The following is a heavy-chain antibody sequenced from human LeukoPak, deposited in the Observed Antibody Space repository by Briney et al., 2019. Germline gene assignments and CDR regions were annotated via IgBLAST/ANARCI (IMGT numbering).Heavy chain of an antibody. J-gene: IGHJ5*02. Sequence: PGGSLRLSCAASGFTFRNYGMHWVRQAPGKGLEWVALMWSDGSNQYYADSVKGRFTISRDNSKNMLYLEMNRLRVDDTAVYYCARDRNSGVNYPHPWGQGTLVTVSS. D-gene: IGHD1-26*01. CDR3: ARDRNSGVNYPHP. V-gene: IGHV3-33*01. CDR1: GFTFRNYG. CDR2: MWSDGSNQ.